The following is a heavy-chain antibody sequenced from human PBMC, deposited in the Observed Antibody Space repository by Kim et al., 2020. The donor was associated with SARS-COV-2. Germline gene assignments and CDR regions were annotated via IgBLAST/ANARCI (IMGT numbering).Heavy chain of an antibody. D-gene: IGHD3-3*01. CDR1: GYTFTSYD. J-gene: IGHJ6*03. CDR3: ARAVRGSGLGVVIIQAYYMDV. CDR2: MNPNSGNT. Sequence: ASVKVSCKASGYTFTSYDINWVRQATGQGLEWMGWMNPNSGNTGYAQKFQGRVTRTRNTSISTAYMELSSLRSEDTAVYYCARAVRGSGLGVVIIQAYYMDVWGKGATVTVSS. V-gene: IGHV1-8*01.